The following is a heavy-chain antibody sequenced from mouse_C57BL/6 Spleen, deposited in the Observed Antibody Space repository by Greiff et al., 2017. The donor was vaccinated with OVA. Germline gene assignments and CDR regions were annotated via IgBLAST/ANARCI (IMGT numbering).Heavy chain of an antibody. CDR2: ISYDGSN. J-gene: IGHJ3*01. CDR1: GYSITSGYY. V-gene: IGHV3-6*01. Sequence: QLQESGPGLVKPSQSLSLTCSVTGYSITSGYYWNWIRQFPGNKLEWMGYISYDGSNNYNPSLKNRISITRDTSKNQFFLKLNSVTTEDTATYYCASGVYQVFAYWGQGTLVTVSA. CDR3: ASGVYQVFAY.